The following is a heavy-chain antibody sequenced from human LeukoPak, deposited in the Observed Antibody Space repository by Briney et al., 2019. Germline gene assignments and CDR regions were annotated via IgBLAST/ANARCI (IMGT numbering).Heavy chain of an antibody. CDR1: GGSISSSSYY. Sequence: PSETLSLTCTVSGGSISSSSYYWGWIRQPPGKGLEWIGSIYYSGSTYYNPSLKSRVTISVDTSKNQFSLKLSSVTAADTAVYYCARLAYSSGWFVDYWGQGTLVTVSS. J-gene: IGHJ4*02. V-gene: IGHV4-39*07. CDR3: ARLAYSSGWFVDY. CDR2: IYYSGST. D-gene: IGHD6-19*01.